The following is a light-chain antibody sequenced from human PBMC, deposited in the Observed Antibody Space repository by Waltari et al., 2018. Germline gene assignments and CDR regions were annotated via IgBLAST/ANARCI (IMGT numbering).Light chain of an antibody. CDR3: QQSSTSSWT. Sequence: DIQMTQSPSSLSASVGDRVTIPCWASQSISKFLNWYQQRPGKAPRLLVYAASNLHPGVPSRFSGSGSGTDFTLTINNLQPEDSATYYCQQSSTSSWTFGQGTKVEVK. V-gene: IGKV1-39*01. J-gene: IGKJ1*01. CDR2: AAS. CDR1: QSISKF.